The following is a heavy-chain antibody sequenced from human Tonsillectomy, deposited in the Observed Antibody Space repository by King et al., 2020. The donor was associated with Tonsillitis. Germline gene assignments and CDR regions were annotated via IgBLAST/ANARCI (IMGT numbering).Heavy chain of an antibody. D-gene: IGHD3-22*01. Sequence: QLQESGPGLVKPSETLSLTCAVSGYSIRNVYYGGWIRQPPGKGLGWIGSMYYGGNTYYNPSLKSRVTISVNTSKNQFSLKLSSVTAADTAVYYCASRAFDSSGYYYGSDNCFDPWGQGTQVTVSS. J-gene: IGHJ5*02. CDR1: GYSIRNVYY. CDR2: MYYGGNT. V-gene: IGHV4-38-2*01. CDR3: ASRAFDSSGYYYGSDNCFDP.